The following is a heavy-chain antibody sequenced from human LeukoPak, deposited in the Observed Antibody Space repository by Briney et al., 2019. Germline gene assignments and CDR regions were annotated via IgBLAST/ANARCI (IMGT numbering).Heavy chain of an antibody. CDR3: ASDKGYSNNYFDY. Sequence: PSETLSLTCTVSGGSISTTGYYWAWIRQPPGKGLEWIASIYYSGSTYYNSSLKSRVTISVDTSRNQFSLKLSSVTAADTALYYCASDKGYSNNYFDYWGQGTLVTVSS. CDR2: IYYSGST. D-gene: IGHD6-13*01. J-gene: IGHJ4*01. CDR1: GGSISTTGYY. V-gene: IGHV4-39*01.